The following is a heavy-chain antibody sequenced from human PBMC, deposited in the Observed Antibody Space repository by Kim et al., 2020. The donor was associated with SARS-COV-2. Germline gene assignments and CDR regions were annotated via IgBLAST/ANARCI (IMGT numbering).Heavy chain of an antibody. CDR3: AREPRTGIDNWFDP. CDR1: GFTFSDYY. D-gene: IGHD1-1*01. J-gene: IGHJ5*02. CDR2: ISSSGSTI. Sequence: GGSLRLSCAASGFTFSDYYMSWTRQAPGKGLEWVSYISSSGSTIYYADSVKGRFTISRDNAKNSLYLQMNSLRAEDTAVYYCAREPRTGIDNWFDPWGQGTLVTVSA. V-gene: IGHV3-11*01.